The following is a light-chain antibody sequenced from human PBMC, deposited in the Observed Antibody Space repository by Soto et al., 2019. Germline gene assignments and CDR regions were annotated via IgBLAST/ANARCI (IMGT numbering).Light chain of an antibody. Sequence: EIVMTQSPLSLPVTPGEQASISCRSSQSLLHSNGYNFLNWYLQKPGQSPQLLIFLGSNRASGVPDRFSGSGSGTDFTLKISRVEAEDVGVYYCMQALQTWTFGQGTKVEIK. J-gene: IGKJ1*01. CDR1: QSLLHSNGYNF. V-gene: IGKV2-28*01. CDR3: MQALQTWT. CDR2: LGS.